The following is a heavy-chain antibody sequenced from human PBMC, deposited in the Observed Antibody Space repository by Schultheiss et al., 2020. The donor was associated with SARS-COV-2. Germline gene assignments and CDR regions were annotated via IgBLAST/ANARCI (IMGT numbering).Heavy chain of an antibody. J-gene: IGHJ4*02. D-gene: IGHD6-19*01. CDR1: GGSISSGDYY. V-gene: IGHV4-30-4*01. Sequence: SETLSLTCAVSGGSISSGDYYWSWIRQPPGKGLEWIGYIYYSGSTYYNPSLKSRVTISVDTSKNQFSLKLSSVTAADTAVYYCARSPSSGWYATGTWGQGTLVTVSS. CDR2: IYYSGST. CDR3: ARSPSSGWYATGT.